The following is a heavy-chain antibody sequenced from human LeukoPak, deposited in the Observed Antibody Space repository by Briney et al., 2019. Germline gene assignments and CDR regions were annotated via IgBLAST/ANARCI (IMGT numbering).Heavy chain of an antibody. CDR3: AKYASYGSGSHLHYFNY. CDR2: ISYDGSNK. Sequence: PGGSLRLSCAASGFTFSSYGMHWVRQAPGKGLERVAVISYDGSNKYYADSVKGRFTISRDNSKNTLYLQMNSLRAEDTAVYYCAKYASYGSGSHLHYFNYWGQGTLVTVSS. CDR1: GFTFSSYG. D-gene: IGHD3-10*01. V-gene: IGHV3-30*18. J-gene: IGHJ4*02.